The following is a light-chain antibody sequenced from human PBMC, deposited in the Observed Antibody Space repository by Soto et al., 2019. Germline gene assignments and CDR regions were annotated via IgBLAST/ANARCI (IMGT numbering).Light chain of an antibody. J-gene: IGLJ2*01. CDR2: EGT. CDR3: CSYAGSSTLV. Sequence: QSVLTQPASVSGSPGQSITISCTGTSSDVGSYDLVSWYQQHPGKAPKLMIYEGTKWPSGVSNRFSGSKSGNTASLTISGRQAEDVADYYCCSYAGSSTLVFGGGTKLTVL. V-gene: IGLV2-23*01. CDR1: SSDVGSYDL.